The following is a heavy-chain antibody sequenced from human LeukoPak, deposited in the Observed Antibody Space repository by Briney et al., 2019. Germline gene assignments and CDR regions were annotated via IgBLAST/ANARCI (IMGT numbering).Heavy chain of an antibody. Sequence: ASVKVSCKAPGYTFTSYGISWVRQAPGQGLEWMGWISAYNGNTNYAQKFQGRVTMTRDTSISTAYMERSRLRSDDTAVYYCARVYYDILTGYSPDYWGQGTLVTVSS. CDR2: ISAYNGNT. CDR1: GYTFTSYG. V-gene: IGHV1-18*01. CDR3: ARVYYDILTGYSPDY. D-gene: IGHD3-9*01. J-gene: IGHJ4*02.